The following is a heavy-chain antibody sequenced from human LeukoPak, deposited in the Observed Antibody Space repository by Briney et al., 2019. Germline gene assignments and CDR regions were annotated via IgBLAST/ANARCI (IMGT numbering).Heavy chain of an antibody. V-gene: IGHV3-30*03. Sequence: GGSLRLSCAASGFTFSSYVLHWVRQAPGKGLEWVALISSDENNKYYADSVRGRFTISRDNSKNTLFLQMNSLRPEDTAVYYCASKWFCGGDCYYQIDFWGQGTLVTASS. D-gene: IGHD2-21*02. CDR1: GFTFSSYV. CDR2: ISSDENNK. J-gene: IGHJ4*02. CDR3: ASKWFCGGDCYYQIDF.